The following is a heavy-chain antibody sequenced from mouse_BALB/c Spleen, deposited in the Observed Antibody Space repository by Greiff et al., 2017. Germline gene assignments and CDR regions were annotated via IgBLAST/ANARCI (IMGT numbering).Heavy chain of an antibody. Sequence: VQLQQSGAELAKPGASVKMSCKASGYTFTSYWMHWVKQRPGQGLEWIGYINPSTGYTEYNQKFKDKATLTADKSSSTAYMQLSSLTSEDSAVYYCARGDYGSRYFDVWGAGTTVTVSS. CDR2: INPSTGYT. D-gene: IGHD1-1*01. CDR3: ARGDYGSRYFDV. CDR1: GYTFTSYW. J-gene: IGHJ1*01. V-gene: IGHV1-7*01.